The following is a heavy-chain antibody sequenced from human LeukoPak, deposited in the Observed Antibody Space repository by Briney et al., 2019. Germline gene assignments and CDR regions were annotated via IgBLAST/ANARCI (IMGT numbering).Heavy chain of an antibody. CDR2: INTGNGNT. CDR3: ARDSGSGNNDY. Sequence: ASVKVSCKASGYIFTSYPIHWVRQAPGQRLEWMGWINTGNGNTKYSQKFEGRVTVTRDTSATAAYMELSSLRSEDTAVYYCARDSGSGNNDYWGQGTLVTVSS. V-gene: IGHV1-3*04. D-gene: IGHD1-26*01. CDR1: GYIFTSYP. J-gene: IGHJ4*02.